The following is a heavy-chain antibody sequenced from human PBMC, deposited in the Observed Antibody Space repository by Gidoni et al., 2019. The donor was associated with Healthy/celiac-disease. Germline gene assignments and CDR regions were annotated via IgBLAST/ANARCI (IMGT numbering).Heavy chain of an antibody. CDR2: ISWNSGSI. CDR3: AKDMGGYDFRAFDP. D-gene: IGHD5-12*01. Sequence: EVQLVESGGGLVQPGRSLRLSCAASGFTFDDYAMHWVRQAPGKGLEWVSGISWNSGSIGYADSVKGRFTISRDNAKNSLYLQMNSLRAEDTALYYCAKDMGGYDFRAFDPWGQGTLVTVSS. CDR1: GFTFDDYA. V-gene: IGHV3-9*01. J-gene: IGHJ5*02.